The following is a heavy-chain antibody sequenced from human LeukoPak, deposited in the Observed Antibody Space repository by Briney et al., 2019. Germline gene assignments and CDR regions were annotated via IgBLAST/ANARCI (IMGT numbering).Heavy chain of an antibody. V-gene: IGHV3-30*02. D-gene: IGHD1-1*01. J-gene: IGHJ4*02. CDR2: IRNDGSDK. CDR1: GSTFTTYG. CDR3: AKDGIARSIFDY. Sequence: GGSLILACAASGSTFTTYGMHWVRQAPGKGLEWVAFIRNDGSDKYYADSVKGRFTISRDNSKNTLYLQMNSLRAEDTAVYYCAKDGIARSIFDYWGQGTLVTVSS.